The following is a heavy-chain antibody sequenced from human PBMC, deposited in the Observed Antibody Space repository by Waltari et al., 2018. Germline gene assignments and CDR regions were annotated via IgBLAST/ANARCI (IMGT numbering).Heavy chain of an antibody. Sequence: DVRLSESGGGLAQPGGSLRLSCVASEFTLSNSAMSWVRQARGKGLEWVSALVRSGFGTHYADSVKGRFAISRDNAKNTLYLQMNSLRAEDTAVYYCAKCEMYDSGWCAFFRYWGQGTLVTVSS. CDR2: LVRSGFGT. J-gene: IGHJ4*02. V-gene: IGHV3-23*01. CDR1: EFTLSNSA. D-gene: IGHD6-19*01. CDR3: AKCEMYDSGWCAFFRY.